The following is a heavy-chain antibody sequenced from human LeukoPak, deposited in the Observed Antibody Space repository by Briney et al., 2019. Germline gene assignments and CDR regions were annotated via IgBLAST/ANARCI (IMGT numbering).Heavy chain of an antibody. CDR2: MNPNTGDT. J-gene: IGHJ4*02. CDR1: GYSFTSFH. V-gene: IGHV1-8*03. D-gene: IGHD3-10*01. Sequence: ASVRVSCKAAGYSFTSFHINWVRQAPGQGPEWMGWMNPNTGDTGFPQNFQGRVTITQDSSISTVYMELSSLTSEDTAVYYCAAEGEVRGVHFDYWGQGTLVTVSS. CDR3: AAEGEVRGVHFDY.